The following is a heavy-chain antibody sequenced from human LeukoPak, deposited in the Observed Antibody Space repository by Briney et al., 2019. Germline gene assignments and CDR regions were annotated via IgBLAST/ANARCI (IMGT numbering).Heavy chain of an antibody. CDR3: AREGAAVSGTMDY. Sequence: GGSLRLSCAASGFTFSSDRMNWVRQAPGKGLQSVSSISTRSSHIYYTDSVKGRFTISRDNAKNSLYLQMTGLRVDDTAVYYCAREGAAVSGTMDYWGQGTLVTVSS. V-gene: IGHV3-21*06. CDR2: ISTRSSHI. D-gene: IGHD1-26*01. CDR1: GFTFSSDR. J-gene: IGHJ4*02.